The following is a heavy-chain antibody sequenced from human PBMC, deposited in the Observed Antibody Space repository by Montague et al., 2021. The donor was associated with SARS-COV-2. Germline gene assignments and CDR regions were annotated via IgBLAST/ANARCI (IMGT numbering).Heavy chain of an antibody. J-gene: IGHJ6*02. CDR2: ISGSGCST. Sequence: SLRLSCAASGFTFSSYSMSWVRQAPGKGLEWVSAISGSGCSTYYADSVNGRFTISRYNSKNTPYLQMNSLRAEDTAVYYCAKALSLLWFGELPPLGYYYGMDVWGQGTTVTVSS. CDR3: AKALSLLWFGELPPLGYYYGMDV. D-gene: IGHD3-10*01. V-gene: IGHV3-23*01. CDR1: GFTFSSYS.